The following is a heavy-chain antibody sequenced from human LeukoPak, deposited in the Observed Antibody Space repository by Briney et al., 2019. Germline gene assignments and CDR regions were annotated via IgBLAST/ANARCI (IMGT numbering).Heavy chain of an antibody. CDR3: TRGEYSRSSDDS. J-gene: IGHJ4*02. V-gene: IGHV3-49*03. CDR1: GFTFSDYA. CDR2: IRSKAYGRTT. Sequence: GGSLRLSCTASGFTFSDYAMSWFRQAPGKGLEWVGFIRSKAYGRTTEYAASVKGRFTISRDDSKSIPYLQMISLKTEETAVYYCTRGEYSRSSDDSWGQGTLVTVSS. D-gene: IGHD6-6*01.